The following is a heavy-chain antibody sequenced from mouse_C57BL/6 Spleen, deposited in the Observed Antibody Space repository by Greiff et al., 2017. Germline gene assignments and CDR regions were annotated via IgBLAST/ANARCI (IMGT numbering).Heavy chain of an antibody. CDR1: GFTFSSYA. CDR3: TREGSYDYDDAGFAY. CDR2: ISSGGDYI. J-gene: IGHJ3*01. D-gene: IGHD2-4*01. Sequence: EVQVVESGEGLVKPGGSLKLSCAASGFTFSSYAMSWVRQTPEKRLEWVAYISSGGDYIYYADTVKGRFTISRDNARNTLYLQMSSLKSEDTAMYYCTREGSYDYDDAGFAYWGQGTLVTVSA. V-gene: IGHV5-9-1*02.